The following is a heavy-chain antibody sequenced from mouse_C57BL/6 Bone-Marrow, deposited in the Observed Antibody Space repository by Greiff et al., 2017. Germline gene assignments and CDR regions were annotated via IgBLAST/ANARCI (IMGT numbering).Heavy chain of an antibody. J-gene: IGHJ2*01. CDR1: GYTFTSYW. Sequence: VQLQQPGAELVKPGASVKLSCKASGYTFTSYWMHWVKQRPGQGLEWIGMIHPNSGSTNYNEKFKSKATLTVDKSSSTAYMQLSSLASEDSAVYYCSPTVVEGDYWGQGTTLTVSS. D-gene: IGHD1-1*01. CDR3: SPTVVEGDY. CDR2: IHPNSGST. V-gene: IGHV1-64*01.